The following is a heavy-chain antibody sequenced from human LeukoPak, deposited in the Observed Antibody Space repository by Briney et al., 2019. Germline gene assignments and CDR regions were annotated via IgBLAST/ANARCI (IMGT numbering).Heavy chain of an antibody. J-gene: IGHJ4*02. D-gene: IGHD3-10*01. CDR1: GGSISSGSYY. V-gene: IGHV4-61*02. CDR2: IYTSGST. CDR3: ARGSGSGDFDY. Sequence: SQTLSLTCTVSGGSISSGSYYWSWIRQPAGKGLEWLGRIYTSGSTNYNPSLKSRVTISVDTSKNQFSLKLSSVTAADTAVYYCARGSGSGDFDYWGQGTLVTVSS.